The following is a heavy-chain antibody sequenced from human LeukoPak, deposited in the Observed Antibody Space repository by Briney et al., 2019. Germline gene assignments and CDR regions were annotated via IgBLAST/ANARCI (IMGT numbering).Heavy chain of an antibody. CDR2: ISHSGIT. V-gene: IGHV4-38-2*02. CDR3: ARGERSLFRGVTEF. J-gene: IGHJ4*02. Sequence: SETLSLTCSVSGFSIGTGDLWGWIRQPPGKGLEWIATISHSGITYYNPSLKSRVTISLDTSKNQFSLKLNSVTAADTAVYYCARGERSLFRGVTEFWGQGTLVSVSS. D-gene: IGHD3-10*01. CDR1: GFSIGTGDL.